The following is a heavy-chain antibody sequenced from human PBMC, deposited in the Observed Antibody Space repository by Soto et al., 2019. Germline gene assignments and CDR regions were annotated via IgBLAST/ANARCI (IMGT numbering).Heavy chain of an antibody. CDR2: IYYSGST. J-gene: IGHJ4*02. Sequence: SETLSLTCTVSGGSISSGDYYWSWIRQPPGKGLEWIGYIYYSGSTYYNPSLKSRVTISVDTSKNQFSLQLSSVTAADTAVYYCARGSTRGDYFDYWGQGTLVTVSS. D-gene: IGHD2-2*01. V-gene: IGHV4-30-4*01. CDR3: ARGSTRGDYFDY. CDR1: GGSISSGDYY.